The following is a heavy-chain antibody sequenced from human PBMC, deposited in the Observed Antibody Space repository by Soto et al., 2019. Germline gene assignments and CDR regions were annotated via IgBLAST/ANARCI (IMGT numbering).Heavy chain of an antibody. Sequence: QVQLVESGGGVVQPGRSLRLSCAASGFTFSSYGMHWVRQAPGKGLEWVAVIWYDGSNKYYADSVKGRFTISRDNSKNTLYLQMNSLRAEDTAVYYCASADYDSGGYYRNWGQGTLVIVSS. CDR3: ASADYDSGGYYRN. D-gene: IGHD3-22*01. CDR2: IWYDGSNK. CDR1: GFTFSSYG. V-gene: IGHV3-33*01. J-gene: IGHJ4*02.